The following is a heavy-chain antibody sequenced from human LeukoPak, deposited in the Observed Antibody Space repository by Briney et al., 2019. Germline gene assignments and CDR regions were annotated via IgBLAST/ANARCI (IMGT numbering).Heavy chain of an antibody. Sequence: GGSLRLSCAASGFSFTNSWMAWVRQAQGKGQEWVANIKQDGSTKHYADSLKGRVTISRDNPKNSLYLQMISLRADDTAVYYCARDTDGSLDYWGQGILDTVAS. CDR1: GFSFTNSW. V-gene: IGHV3-7*01. D-gene: IGHD1-26*01. CDR2: IKQDGSTK. CDR3: ARDTDGSLDY. J-gene: IGHJ4*02.